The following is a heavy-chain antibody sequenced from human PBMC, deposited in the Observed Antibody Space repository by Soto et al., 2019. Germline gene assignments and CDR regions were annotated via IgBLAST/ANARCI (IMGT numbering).Heavy chain of an antibody. V-gene: IGHV4-59*08. Sequence: SETLSLTCTVSGGSISSYFWTWIRQPPGEGLEWIAYISYSGSTNYNPSLKSRVTISVDTSKNQFSLKLSSVTAADTAVYYCARHGAPSYFSYHMDVWGKGTTVTVSS. CDR1: GGSISSYF. CDR2: ISYSGST. CDR3: ARHGAPSYFSYHMDV. D-gene: IGHD3-10*01. J-gene: IGHJ6*03.